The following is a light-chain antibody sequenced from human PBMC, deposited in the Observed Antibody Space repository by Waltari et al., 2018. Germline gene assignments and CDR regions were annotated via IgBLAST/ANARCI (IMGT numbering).Light chain of an antibody. J-gene: IGKJ4*01. CDR2: DES. V-gene: IGKV3-11*01. CDR1: QSVSSY. Sequence: EIVLTQSPATLSLSPGERATLSCRASQSVSSYLAWYQQKPGQAPRVLIDDESTGATGIQARLSGSGSGTDFTLTISSLEPEDFAVYYCQQRSNWPPLTFGGGTKVEI. CDR3: QQRSNWPPLT.